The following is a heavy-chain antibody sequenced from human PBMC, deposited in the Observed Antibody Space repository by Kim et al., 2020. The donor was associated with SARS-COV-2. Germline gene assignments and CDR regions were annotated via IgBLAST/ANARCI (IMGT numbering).Heavy chain of an antibody. J-gene: IGHJ6*03. V-gene: IGHV5-51*01. CDR3: ARQRGYYYYYMDV. Sequence: RYSPSVQGQVTISADKSISTAYLQWSSLKASDTAMYYCARQRGYYYYYMDVWGKGTTVTVSS.